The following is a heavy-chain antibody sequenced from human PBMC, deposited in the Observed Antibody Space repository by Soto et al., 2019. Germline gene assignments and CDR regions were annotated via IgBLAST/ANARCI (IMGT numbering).Heavy chain of an antibody. Sequence: EAQLLESGGGLAQPGGSLRLSCVASEFTSGDYAMSWVRQAPGKGLEWVSGITGSGITTYYADSVKGRFTISRENSKNKLYLQMKGLRAKDTATYYFAKGRTSGWLQWLDPWGQETLVIVSS. CDR2: ITGSGITT. D-gene: IGHD6-19*01. CDR3: AKGRTSGWLQWLDP. J-gene: IGHJ5*02. CDR1: EFTSGDYA. V-gene: IGHV3-23*01.